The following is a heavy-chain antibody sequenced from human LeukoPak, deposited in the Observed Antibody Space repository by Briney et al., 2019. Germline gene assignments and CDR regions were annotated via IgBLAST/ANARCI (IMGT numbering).Heavy chain of an antibody. V-gene: IGHV3-48*03. CDR1: GFTFSSYE. D-gene: IGHD3-10*01. Sequence: GGSLRLSCAASGFTFSSYEMNWVRQAPGKGLEWVSYISSSGSTIYYADSVKGRFTISRDNAKNSLYLQMNSLRAEDTAVYYCARATMGITMVRGVVDYWGQGTQVTVSS. J-gene: IGHJ4*02. CDR2: ISSSGSTI. CDR3: ARATMGITMVRGVVDY.